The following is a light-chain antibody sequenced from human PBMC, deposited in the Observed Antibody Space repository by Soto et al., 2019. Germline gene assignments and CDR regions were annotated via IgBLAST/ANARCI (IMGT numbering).Light chain of an antibody. CDR3: QHYNSYMYT. CDR2: DAS. CDR1: QSISSW. Sequence: DIQMTQSPSTLSASVGDRVTITCRASQSISSWLAWYQQKPGKAPKLLIYDASSLESGVPSRFRGSGSGTEFPLTISSLQPDDFATYYCQHYNSYMYTFGQGTKLEIK. J-gene: IGKJ2*01. V-gene: IGKV1-5*01.